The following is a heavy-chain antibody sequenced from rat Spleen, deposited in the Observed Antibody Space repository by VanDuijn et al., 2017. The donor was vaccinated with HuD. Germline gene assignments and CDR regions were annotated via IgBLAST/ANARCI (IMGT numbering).Heavy chain of an antibody. CDR1: GFTFSDYN. D-gene: IGHD1-12*01. Sequence: EVQLVESGGGLVQPGRSLKLSCAASGFTFSDYNMAWVRQAPKKGLEWVATISYDGSSTYYRDSVKGRFTISRDNEKSTLYLQMNSLKSEDTATYYCARYRDSYGHVGIFDTWGQGVMVTVSS. V-gene: IGHV5-7*01. CDR3: ARYRDSYGHVGIFDT. J-gene: IGHJ2*01. CDR2: ISYDGSST.